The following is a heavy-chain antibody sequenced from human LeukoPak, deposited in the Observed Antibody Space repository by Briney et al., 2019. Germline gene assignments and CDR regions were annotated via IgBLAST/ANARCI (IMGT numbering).Heavy chain of an antibody. Sequence: GGSLRLSCAASGFMFSGYWMSWVRQAPGKGLEWVGIIKEDGSEKYYVDSVKGRFTISRDNAKNSLYLQMNSLRADDTAVYYCVRRGYSFGLSDWGQGTLVTVSS. CDR3: VRRGYSFGLSD. CDR1: GFMFSGYW. J-gene: IGHJ4*02. V-gene: IGHV3-7*01. D-gene: IGHD5-18*01. CDR2: IKEDGSEK.